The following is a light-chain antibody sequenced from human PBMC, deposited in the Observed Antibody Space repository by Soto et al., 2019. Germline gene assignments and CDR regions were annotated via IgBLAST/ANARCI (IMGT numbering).Light chain of an antibody. V-gene: IGKV3-20*01. J-gene: IGKJ1*01. CDR2: GAS. CDR3: QQYGSSPPST. CDR1: QSVSSSS. Sequence: EIVLTQSPGTLSLSPGERATLSCRASQSVSSSSLAWYQQKPGQAPRLLIYGASSRATGIPDRFSGSGSGTDFTLIISRLEPEDFAVYYCQQYGSSPPSTFGQGTKVDI.